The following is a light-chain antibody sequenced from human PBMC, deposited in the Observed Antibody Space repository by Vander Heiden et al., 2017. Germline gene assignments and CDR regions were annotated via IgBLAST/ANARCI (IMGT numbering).Light chain of an antibody. J-gene: IGLJ1*01. Sequence: ALTHPPFPSGPPDHSVTIPCTGTSSDVGGYNHVSWYQQHPGKAPKVIIYDVNKRPSGVPDRFSGSKSGNPASLTVAGLQAEDEADYYCSSYAGSNNLYVFGTGTKVTVL. V-gene: IGLV2-8*01. CDR3: SSYAGSNNLYV. CDR1: SSDVGGYNH. CDR2: DVN.